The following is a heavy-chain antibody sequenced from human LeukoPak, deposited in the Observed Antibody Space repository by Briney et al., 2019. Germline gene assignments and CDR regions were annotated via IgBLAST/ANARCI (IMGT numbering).Heavy chain of an antibody. Sequence: GGSLRLSCAASGFTFSSYEMNWVRQAPGKGLEWVSYISSSGGTIYYADSVKGRFTISRDNAKNSLYLQMNSLRAEDTAVYYCARAAYSSGWYQSLLDWGQGTLVTVSS. D-gene: IGHD6-19*01. J-gene: IGHJ4*02. CDR2: ISSSGGTI. CDR1: GFTFSSYE. CDR3: ARAAYSSGWYQSLLD. V-gene: IGHV3-48*03.